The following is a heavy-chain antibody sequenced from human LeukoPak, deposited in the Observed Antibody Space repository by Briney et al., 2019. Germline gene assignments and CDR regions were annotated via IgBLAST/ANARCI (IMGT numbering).Heavy chain of an antibody. V-gene: IGHV4-61*02. CDR2: IYSRGST. Sequence: SEALSLTCTVSGGSISSGHYYWDWLRQPAGKGREWVGRIYSRGSTNYNSSLRSRVTISVDTSKNQFSLKLSSVTAADTAVYYCARLKQWLVRGKKGEIDYWGQGTLVTVSS. CDR1: GGSISSGHYY. J-gene: IGHJ4*02. D-gene: IGHD6-19*01. CDR3: ARLKQWLVRGKKGEIDY.